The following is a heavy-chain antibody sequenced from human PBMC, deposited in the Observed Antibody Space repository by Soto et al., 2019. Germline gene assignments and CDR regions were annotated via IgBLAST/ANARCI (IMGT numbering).Heavy chain of an antibody. Sequence: PGESLKISCKGSGYSFTSYWIGWVRQMPGKGLGWMGIIYPGDSDTRYSPSFQGQVTISADKSISTAYLQWSSLKASDTAMYYCARGSYVYSSNWYLGIWFDPWGQGTLVTVSS. CDR2: IYPGDSDT. CDR1: GYSFTSYW. D-gene: IGHD6-13*01. V-gene: IGHV5-51*01. CDR3: ARGSYVYSSNWYLGIWFDP. J-gene: IGHJ5*02.